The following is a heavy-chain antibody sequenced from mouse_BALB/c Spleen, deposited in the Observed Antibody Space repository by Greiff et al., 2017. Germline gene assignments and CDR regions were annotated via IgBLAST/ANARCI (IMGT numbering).Heavy chain of an antibody. V-gene: IGHV5-17*02. Sequence: EVQVVESGGGLVQPGGSRKLSCAASGFTFSSFGMHWVRQAPEKGLEWVAYISSGSSTIYYADTVKGRFTISRDNPKNTLFLQMTSLRSEDTAMYYCARGIKDFDYWGQGTTLTVSS. CDR1: GFTFSSFG. D-gene: IGHD1-3*01. CDR3: ARGIKDFDY. CDR2: ISSGSSTI. J-gene: IGHJ2*01.